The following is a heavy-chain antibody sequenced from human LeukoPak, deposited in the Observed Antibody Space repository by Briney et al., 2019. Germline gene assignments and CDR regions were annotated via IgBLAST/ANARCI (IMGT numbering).Heavy chain of an antibody. Sequence: GGSLRLSCAASGFTFDDYAKHWVRQVWNSGSIGYADSVKGRFTISRDNAKNSLYLQMNSLRAEDTALYYCAKDIFTGIAAAGAIDYWGQGTLVTVSS. V-gene: IGHV3-9*01. CDR1: GFTFDDYA. CDR3: AKDIFTGIAAAGAIDY. J-gene: IGHJ4*02. CDR2: WNSGSI. D-gene: IGHD6-13*01.